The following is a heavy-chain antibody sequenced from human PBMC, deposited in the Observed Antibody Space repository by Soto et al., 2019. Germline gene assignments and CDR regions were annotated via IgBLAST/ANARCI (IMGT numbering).Heavy chain of an antibody. D-gene: IGHD4-17*01. J-gene: IGHJ3*01. CDR1: GGTFSSYP. V-gene: IGHV1-69*02. CDR3: ASDGDYFSLHF. Sequence: QVHLMQSGTEVKKPGSSVKVSCKASGGTFSSYPISWVRQAPGQGLEWMGRIIPILGLRNYGQKFQGRVTISADISTSTAYLELSNLRSQDTAVYYCASDGDYFSLHFWGQGTMVAVSS. CDR2: IIPILGLR.